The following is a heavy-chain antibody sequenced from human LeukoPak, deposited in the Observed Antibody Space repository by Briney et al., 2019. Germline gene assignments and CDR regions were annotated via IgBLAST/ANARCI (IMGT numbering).Heavy chain of an antibody. CDR3: AKNLITMVRGVNTAFDY. CDR2: ISGSGGST. V-gene: IGHV3-23*01. Sequence: TGGSLRLSCAASGFTFSSYAMSWVRQAPGKGLEWVSAISGSGGSTYYADSVKGRFTISRDNSKNTLYLQMNSLRAEDTAVYYCAKNLITMVRGVNTAFDYWAREPWSPSPQ. J-gene: IGHJ4*02. CDR1: GFTFSSYA. D-gene: IGHD3-10*01.